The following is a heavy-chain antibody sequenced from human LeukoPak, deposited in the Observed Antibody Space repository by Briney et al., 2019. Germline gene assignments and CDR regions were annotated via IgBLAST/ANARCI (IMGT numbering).Heavy chain of an antibody. CDR2: INPSGGST. CDR1: GYTFTSYY. D-gene: IGHD6-13*01. J-gene: IGHJ5*02. Sequence: ASVKVSCKASGYTFTSYYMHWVRQAPGQGLEWMGIINPSGGSTSYAQKFQGRVTMTRDTSTSTVYMELSSLRSEDMAVYYCARGDSSSWYEGNWFDPWGQGTLVTVSS. CDR3: ARGDSSSWYEGNWFDP. V-gene: IGHV1-46*03.